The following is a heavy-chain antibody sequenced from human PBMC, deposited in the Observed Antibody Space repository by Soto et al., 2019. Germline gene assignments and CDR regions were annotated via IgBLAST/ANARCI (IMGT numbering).Heavy chain of an antibody. Sequence: QVQLVQSGAEMKKPGSSVKVSCKASGGTFSSYAITWVRQAPGQGLEWMGGIIPIFATANYAQKFQGRVTITADESTSTAYMELSSLRSEDTAVYYCARDRVHPYDKYNWFDPWGEGTLVTVSS. CDR2: IIPIFATA. CDR1: GGTFSSYA. V-gene: IGHV1-69*01. D-gene: IGHD3-22*01. J-gene: IGHJ5*02. CDR3: ARDRVHPYDKYNWFDP.